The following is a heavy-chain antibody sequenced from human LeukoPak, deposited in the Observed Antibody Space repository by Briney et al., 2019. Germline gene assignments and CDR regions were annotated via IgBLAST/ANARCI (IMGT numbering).Heavy chain of an antibody. CDR3: AKDSKRWKTYYYESGSYYFES. CDR1: GFTFSSYW. D-gene: IGHD3-10*01. Sequence: GGSLRLSCVASGFTFSSYWMSWVRQAPGKGLEWVANIKKDGSETYYVDSVKGRFTISRDNAKSSLYLQMNSLRAEDTAVYYCAKDSKRWKTYYYESGSYYFESWGQGTLVTVSS. CDR2: IKKDGSET. J-gene: IGHJ4*02. V-gene: IGHV3-7*01.